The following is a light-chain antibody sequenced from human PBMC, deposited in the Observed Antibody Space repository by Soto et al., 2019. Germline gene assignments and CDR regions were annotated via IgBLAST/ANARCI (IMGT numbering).Light chain of an antibody. J-gene: IGKJ5*01. CDR1: QSVSSSY. V-gene: IGKV3-20*01. CDR3: QQSYSTPLIT. Sequence: EIVLTQSPGTLSLSPGERAILSCRASQSVSSSYLAWYRQKPGQAPSLLIYGASSRATGIPDRFSGSGSGTDFTLTISSLQPEDFATYYCQQSYSTPLITFGQGTRLEIK. CDR2: GAS.